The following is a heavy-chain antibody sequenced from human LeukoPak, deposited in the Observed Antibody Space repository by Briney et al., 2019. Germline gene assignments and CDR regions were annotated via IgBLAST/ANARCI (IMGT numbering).Heavy chain of an antibody. V-gene: IGHV1-3*01. D-gene: IGHD1-1*01. Sequence: GASVKVSCKASGYTFTSYAMHWVRQAPGQGLEWMGWINAGNGNTKYSQKFQGRVTITRDTSASTAYMELSSLRSEDTAVYYCARKATGTTAGWFDPWGQGTLVTVSS. CDR2: INAGNGNT. J-gene: IGHJ5*02. CDR3: ARKATGTTAGWFDP. CDR1: GYTFTSYA.